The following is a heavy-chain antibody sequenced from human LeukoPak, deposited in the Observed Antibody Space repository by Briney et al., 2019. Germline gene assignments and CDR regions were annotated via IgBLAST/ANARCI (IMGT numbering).Heavy chain of an antibody. Sequence: GGSLRLSCAGSGFTFSTYGMHWVRQAPGKGLEWVAVVSYDGSSIYYADSVKGRFTISRDNAKNSLYLQMNSLRAEDTAVYYCARVGSIAAAGTPDYWGQGTLVTVSS. D-gene: IGHD6-13*01. CDR1: GFTFSTYG. CDR3: ARVGSIAAAGTPDY. V-gene: IGHV3-30*03. CDR2: VSYDGSSI. J-gene: IGHJ4*02.